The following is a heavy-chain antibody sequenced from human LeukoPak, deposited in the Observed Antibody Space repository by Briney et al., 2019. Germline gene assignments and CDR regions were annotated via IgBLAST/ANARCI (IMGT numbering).Heavy chain of an antibody. CDR3: ARDRSVNKEFDY. CDR2: INPSGGST. V-gene: IGHV1-46*01. J-gene: IGHJ4*02. CDR1: GYTFTSYG. Sequence: ASVKVSCKASGYTFTSYGISWVRQAPGQGLEWMGMINPSGGSTNYAQKFQGRLTMTRDMSTSTVYMELSSLRSADTAVYYCARDRSVNKEFDYWGQGTLVTVSS. D-gene: IGHD1/OR15-1a*01.